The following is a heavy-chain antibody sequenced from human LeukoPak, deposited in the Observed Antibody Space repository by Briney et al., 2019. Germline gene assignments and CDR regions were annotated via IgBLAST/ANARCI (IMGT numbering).Heavy chain of an antibody. V-gene: IGHV3-21*01. J-gene: IGHJ4*02. Sequence: GGSLRPSCAASGFIFSSFTMNWVRQAPGKGLEWVSSINSGSNSIYYADSVKGRFTISRDNAKNSLYLQMNSLRAEDTAVYYCTRGSYGDYGYWGQGALVTVSS. D-gene: IGHD4-17*01. CDR1: GFIFSSFT. CDR2: INSGSNSI. CDR3: TRGSYGDYGY.